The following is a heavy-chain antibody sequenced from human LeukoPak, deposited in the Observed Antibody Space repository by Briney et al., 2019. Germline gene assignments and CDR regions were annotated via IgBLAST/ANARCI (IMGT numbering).Heavy chain of an antibody. CDR1: GGSISSHY. V-gene: IGHV4-59*11. J-gene: IGHJ4*02. CDR2: MYYSGST. Sequence: SETLSLTCTVSGGSISSHYWSWIRQPPGKGLEWIGYMYYSGSTNYNPSLKSRVSISVDTSKNQFSLKLTSVTAADTAVYYCARYEVHLGIFDYWGQGTLVTVSS. D-gene: IGHD1-1*01. CDR3: ARYEVHLGIFDY.